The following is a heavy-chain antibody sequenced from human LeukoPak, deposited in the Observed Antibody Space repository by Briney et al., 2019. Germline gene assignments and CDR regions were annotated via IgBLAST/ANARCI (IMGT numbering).Heavy chain of an antibody. CDR2: ISGSGGST. V-gene: IGHV3-23*01. J-gene: IGHJ4*02. Sequence: GGSLRLSCAASGFTFSSYGMHWVRQAPGKGLEWVSAISGSGGSTFYADSVKGRFTMSRDNSKNTLYLQMNSLRAEDTAVYYCARDMVVGPKSRTIDYWGQGTLVTVSS. CDR3: ARDMVVGPKSRTIDY. CDR1: GFTFSSYG. D-gene: IGHD2-15*01.